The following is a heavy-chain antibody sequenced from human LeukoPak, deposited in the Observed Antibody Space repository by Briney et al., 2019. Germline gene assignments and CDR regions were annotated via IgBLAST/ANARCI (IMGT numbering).Heavy chain of an antibody. Sequence: GGSLRLSCSASGFTFTNNNKHWVRQSPGKGLEHVSIIGDTGGTTRYADSVKGRFSVSRDNSKNTLYLQMSSLRPDDTAIYYCVKDITYTFDYWGQGTLVTVSS. CDR1: GFTFTNNN. V-gene: IGHV3-64D*09. D-gene: IGHD3-16*01. J-gene: IGHJ4*02. CDR3: VKDITYTFDY. CDR2: IGDTGGTT.